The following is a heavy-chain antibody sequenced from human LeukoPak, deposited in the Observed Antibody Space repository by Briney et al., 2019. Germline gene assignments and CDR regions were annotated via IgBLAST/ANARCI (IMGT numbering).Heavy chain of an antibody. D-gene: IGHD2-15*01. CDR2: MNPNSGNT. J-gene: IGHJ6*03. Sequence: ASVKVSCKASGYTSTSYDINWVRQATGQGLEWMGWMNPNSGNTGYAQKLQGRVTMTTDTSTSIAYMELRSLRSDDTAVYYCAREGSPFYYYYMDVWGKGTTVTVSS. CDR3: AREGSPFYYYYMDV. CDR1: GYTSTSYD. V-gene: IGHV1-8*01.